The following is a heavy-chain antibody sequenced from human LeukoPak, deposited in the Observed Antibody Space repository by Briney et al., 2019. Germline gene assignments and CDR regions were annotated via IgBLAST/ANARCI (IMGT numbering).Heavy chain of an antibody. J-gene: IGHJ3*02. Sequence: SETLSLTCAVFRDSIGASIDSPNWWSWVRQPPGKGLEWIGEIFHTGSTNYNPSLKSRVTMSVDTSKNQFSLKLSSVTAADTAVYYCAREPPLEGERNYYDSSGYYSYAFDIWGQGTMVTVSS. CDR2: IFHTGST. V-gene: IGHV4-4*02. CDR1: RDSIGASIDSPNW. CDR3: AREPPLEGERNYYDSSGYYSYAFDI. D-gene: IGHD3-22*01.